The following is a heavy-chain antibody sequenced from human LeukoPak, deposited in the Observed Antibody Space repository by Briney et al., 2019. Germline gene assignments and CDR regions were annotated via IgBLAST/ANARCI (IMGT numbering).Heavy chain of an antibody. V-gene: IGHV1-18*01. D-gene: IGHD6-19*01. J-gene: IGHJ4*02. CDR3: ARGLSGWYIGDY. CDR1: GYTFTSDG. CDR2: ISAYNGNT. Sequence: GASVKLSCKASGYTFTSDGISWVRQAPGQGLERMGWISAYNGNTNYAQKLQGRVTMTSDTSTSTAYMELRSLRSDDTAVYYCARGLSGWYIGDYRGQGTLVTVSS.